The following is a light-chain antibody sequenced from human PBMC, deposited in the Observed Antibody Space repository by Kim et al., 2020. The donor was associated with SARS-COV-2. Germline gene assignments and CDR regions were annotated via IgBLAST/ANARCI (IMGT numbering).Light chain of an antibody. V-gene: IGLV3-1*01. J-gene: IGLJ2*01. CDR1: RLGRKY. CDR2: QDI. CDR3: QAWDNSIV. Sequence: VSVSPGQKASITCSGHRLGRKYVYWYQQKPGQPPLLVMSQDIKRPSGIPERFSGSTSGDTATLTISGTQALDEADYYCQAWDNSIVFGGGTQLTVL.